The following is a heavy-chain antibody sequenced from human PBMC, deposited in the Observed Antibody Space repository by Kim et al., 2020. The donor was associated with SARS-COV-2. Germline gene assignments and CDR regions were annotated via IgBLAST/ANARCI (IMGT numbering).Heavy chain of an antibody. J-gene: IGHJ4*02. CDR2: INHSGST. V-gene: IGHV4-34*01. D-gene: IGHD2-2*01. CDR1: GGSFSGYY. CDR3: ARGHTGTSWVY. Sequence: SETLSLTCAVYGGSFSGYYWSWIRQPPGKGLEWIGEINHSGSTNYNPSLKSRVTISVDTSKNQFSLKLSSVTAADTAVYYCARGHTGTSWVYWGQGTLVTVSS.